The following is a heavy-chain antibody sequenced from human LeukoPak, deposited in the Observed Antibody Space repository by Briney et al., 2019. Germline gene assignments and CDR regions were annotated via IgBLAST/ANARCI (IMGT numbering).Heavy chain of an antibody. V-gene: IGHV4-59*01. CDR3: ARDAYGRDHYYWMDG. D-gene: IGHD4-17*01. CDR1: GGSISSYY. Sequence: SEPLSLTCTVSGGSISSYYWSWIRQPPGKGLEWLGHIYYSGSPNLNPSLKSPVPISVDPPKKQFSLKLSSVTAADTAVVFCARDAYGRDHYYWMDGWGQGTTVTVSS. J-gene: IGHJ6*02. CDR2: IYYSGSP.